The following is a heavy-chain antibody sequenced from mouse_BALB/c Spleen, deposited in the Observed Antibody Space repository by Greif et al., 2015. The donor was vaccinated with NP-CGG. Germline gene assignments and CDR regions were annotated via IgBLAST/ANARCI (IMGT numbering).Heavy chain of an antibody. Sequence: QVQLQQSGAELVKPGASVKLSCKASGYTFTSYYMYWVKQRPGQGLEWIGEINPSNGGTNFNEKFKSKATLTVDKSSSTAYMQLSSLTSEDSAVYYCTRSNYRYVEEVFFAYWGQGTLVTVSA. CDR1: GYTFTSYY. CDR2: INPSNGGT. V-gene: IGHV1S81*02. J-gene: IGHJ3*01. D-gene: IGHD2-14*01. CDR3: TRSNYRYVEEVFFAY.